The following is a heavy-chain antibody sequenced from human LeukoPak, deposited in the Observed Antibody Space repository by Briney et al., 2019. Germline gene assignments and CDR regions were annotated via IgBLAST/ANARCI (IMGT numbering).Heavy chain of an antibody. J-gene: IGHJ4*02. D-gene: IGHD2-21*01. Sequence: SETLSLTCTVSGGSISSYYWSWIRQPAGKGLEWIGRISTSGSTNYNPSLKGRVTMSVDTSKSQFSLKLSSVTAADTAVYYCASVVSGGPLDYWGQGTLVTVSS. V-gene: IGHV4-4*07. CDR3: ASVVSGGPLDY. CDR2: ISTSGST. CDR1: GGSISSYY.